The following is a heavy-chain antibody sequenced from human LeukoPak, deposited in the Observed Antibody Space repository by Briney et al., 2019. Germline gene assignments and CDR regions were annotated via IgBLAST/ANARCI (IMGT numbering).Heavy chain of an antibody. CDR1: GYTFTSYA. V-gene: IGHV1-3*01. J-gene: IGHJ4*02. CDR2: INAGNGNT. CDR3: ARTDSSSWYELSDY. D-gene: IGHD6-13*01. Sequence: ASVKVSCKASGYTFTSYAMHWVRQAPGQRLEWMGWINAGNGNTKYSQKFQGRVTITRDTFASTAYMELSSLRSEDTAVYYCARTDSSSWYELSDYWGQGTLVTVSS.